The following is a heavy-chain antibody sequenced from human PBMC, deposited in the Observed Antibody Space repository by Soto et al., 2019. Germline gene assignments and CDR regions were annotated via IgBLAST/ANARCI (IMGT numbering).Heavy chain of an antibody. J-gene: IGHJ5*02. CDR1: GYTFFTYD. V-gene: IGHV1-18*01. Sequence: QVHLVQSGVEVKTPGASVKVSCQASGYTFFTYDISWVRQAPGQGLEWMGWISNYSGDTKYAQKFQGSVTMTTDTSPATASLELRSLRSDDTAVYYCARHPGPPTSENWFAPWGQGTLVTVSS. CDR2: ISNYSGDT. CDR3: ARHPGPPTSENWFAP.